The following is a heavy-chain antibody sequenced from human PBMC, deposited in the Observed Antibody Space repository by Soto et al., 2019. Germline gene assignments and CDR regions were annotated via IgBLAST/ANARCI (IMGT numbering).Heavy chain of an antibody. D-gene: IGHD2-21*01. J-gene: IGHJ5*02. CDR3: ARPYCGSNSCHNWFDT. Sequence: GASVKVSCKASGYIFTDYDMNWLRQSPGQGPEWMGWINPNSGATNYAQKFQGRVTITTDTSIATAYMELSGLRSDDTAVYYCARPYCGSNSCHNWFDTWGQGTLVTVSS. CDR1: GYIFTDYD. CDR2: INPNSGAT. V-gene: IGHV1-2*02.